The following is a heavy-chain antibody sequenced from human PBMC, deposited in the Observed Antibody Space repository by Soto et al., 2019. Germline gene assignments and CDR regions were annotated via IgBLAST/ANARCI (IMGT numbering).Heavy chain of an antibody. D-gene: IGHD3-3*01. CDR3: ARAPKFDFWSGYYYYYYGMDV. V-gene: IGHV3-30-3*01. J-gene: IGHJ6*02. CDR1: GFTFSSYA. Sequence: GGSLRLSCAASGFTFSSYAMHWVRQAPGKGLEWVAVISYDGSNKYYADSVKGRFTISRDNSKNTLYLQMNSLRAEDTAVYYCARAPKFDFWSGYYYYYYGMDVWGQGTTVTVSS. CDR2: ISYDGSNK.